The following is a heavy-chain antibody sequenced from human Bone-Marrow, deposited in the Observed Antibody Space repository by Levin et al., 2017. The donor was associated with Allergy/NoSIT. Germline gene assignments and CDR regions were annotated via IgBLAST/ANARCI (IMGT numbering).Heavy chain of an antibody. CDR2: LKSKSSGGTDYAETT. CDR1: GFTLSDAW. Sequence: GGSLRLSCAASGFTLSDAWMSWVRQAPGKGLEWVGRLKSKSSGGTDYAETTDYAAPGKGRFTISRDDSKNTLFLQMNSLKTEDTALYYCSASSSTPGAFDIWGQGTMVTVSS. D-gene: IGHD6-6*01. CDR3: SASSSTPGAFDI. V-gene: IGHV3-15*01. J-gene: IGHJ3*02.